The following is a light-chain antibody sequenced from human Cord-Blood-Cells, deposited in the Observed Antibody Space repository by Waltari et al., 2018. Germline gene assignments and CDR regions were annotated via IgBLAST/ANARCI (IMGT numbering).Light chain of an antibody. Sequence: QSALTQPASVSGSPGQSITISCTGTSSDVGGYNYVSWYQQHPGKAPKPMIYDVSNRPSGVSKRFSGSKSGNTASLTISGLQAEDEADYYCSSYTSSSTLVFGTGTKVTVL. J-gene: IGLJ1*01. CDR1: SSDVGGYNY. V-gene: IGLV2-14*01. CDR3: SSYTSSSTLV. CDR2: DVS.